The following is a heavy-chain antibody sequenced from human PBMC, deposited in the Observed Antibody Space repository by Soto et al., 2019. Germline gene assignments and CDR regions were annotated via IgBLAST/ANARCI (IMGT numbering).Heavy chain of an antibody. Sequence: GGSLRLSCAASGFTFSSYAMSWVRQAPGKGLEWVSAISGSGGSTYYADSVKGRFTISRDNSKNTLYLQMNSLRAEDTAVYYCAGSSGWYHYFDYWGQGTLVTVSS. CDR1: GFTFSSYA. CDR3: AGSSGWYHYFDY. J-gene: IGHJ4*02. D-gene: IGHD6-19*01. V-gene: IGHV3-23*01. CDR2: ISGSGGST.